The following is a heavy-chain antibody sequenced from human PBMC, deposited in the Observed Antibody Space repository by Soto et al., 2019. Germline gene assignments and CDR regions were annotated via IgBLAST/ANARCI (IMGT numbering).Heavy chain of an antibody. J-gene: IGHJ6*02. CDR1: GYTFTSYD. Sequence: QVQLVQSGAEVKKPGASVKVSCKASGYTFTSYDINWVRQATGQGLEWMGWMNPNSGNTGYAQKFQGRVTMTRNTSISTAYMELSSMRSENTAVYYCARGVETVTTFYGMDVWGQGTTVTVSS. V-gene: IGHV1-8*01. CDR2: MNPNSGNT. CDR3: ARGVETVTTFYGMDV. D-gene: IGHD4-17*01.